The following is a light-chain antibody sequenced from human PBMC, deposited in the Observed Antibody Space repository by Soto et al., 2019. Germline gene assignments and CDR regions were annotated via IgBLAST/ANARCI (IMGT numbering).Light chain of an antibody. CDR1: QSISSW. Sequence: DIPMTQSPSTLSASVGDRVTITCRASQSISSWLAWYQQKPGKAPKLLIYDASNLESGVPSTFSGTGSGTEFTLTISSLQPDDFATYHCQQYNSYPWTFGQGTKVEIK. CDR3: QQYNSYPWT. V-gene: IGKV1-5*01. J-gene: IGKJ1*01. CDR2: DAS.